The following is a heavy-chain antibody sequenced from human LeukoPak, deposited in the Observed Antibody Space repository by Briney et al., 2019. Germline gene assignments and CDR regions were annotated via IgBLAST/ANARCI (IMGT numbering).Heavy chain of an antibody. CDR1: GGSISSGSYC. D-gene: IGHD6-19*01. J-gene: IGHJ3*02. CDR2: IYTSGST. CDR3: ARCIAVAGSAFDI. V-gene: IGHV4-61*02. Sequence: PSETLSLTCTVSGGSISSGSYCWSWIRQAAGRGLEWIGRIYTSGSTNYNPSLKSRVTISVDTSKNQFSLKLSSVTAADTAVYYCARCIAVAGSAFDIWGQGTMVTVSS.